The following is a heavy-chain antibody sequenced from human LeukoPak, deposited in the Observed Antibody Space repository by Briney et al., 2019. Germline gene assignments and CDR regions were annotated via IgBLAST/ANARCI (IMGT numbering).Heavy chain of an antibody. J-gene: IGHJ4*02. CDR2: IFYRDST. Sequence: SQTLSLTCTVSGVSISSGGQYWRWIRQSPGKGLEWIGYIFYRDSTNYNPSLKSRATISVDTSKNQFSLNLTSLTAADTAVYYCARDRGHGWPYFFDYWGRGTLVTVSS. CDR1: GVSISSGGQY. CDR3: ARDRGHGWPYFFDY. V-gene: IGHV4-31*03. D-gene: IGHD6-19*01.